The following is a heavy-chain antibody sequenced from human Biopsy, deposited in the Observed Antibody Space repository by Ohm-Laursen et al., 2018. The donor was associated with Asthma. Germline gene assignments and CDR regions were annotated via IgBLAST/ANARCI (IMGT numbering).Heavy chain of an antibody. V-gene: IGHV1-69*01. CDR2: IITVFGTT. D-gene: IGHD6-19*01. Sequence: SSVKVSCKAPGGTFSNFAIRWVRQAPGQGLEWLGGIITVFGTTKYAQKFQGRVTITAVESTGTAYMEVTSLRSEDTAIYYCARCQVGYSSGWSLLLKKIYYSGMDVWGQGTAVTVSS. CDR1: GGTFSNFA. CDR3: ARCQVGYSSGWSLLLKKIYYSGMDV. J-gene: IGHJ6*02.